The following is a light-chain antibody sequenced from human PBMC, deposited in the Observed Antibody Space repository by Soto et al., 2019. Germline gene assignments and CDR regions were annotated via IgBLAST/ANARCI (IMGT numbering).Light chain of an antibody. Sequence: DIVMTQSPDSLAVSLGERATINCKSSQSVLYSSTNKNYLAWYQQKSGQPPQLLFYWASTRESRVPDRFSGSGSGTDFTLTISSLQAEDVAVYYCQQYSSTPPTFGQGTKVEIK. CDR1: QSVLYSSTNKNY. J-gene: IGKJ1*01. CDR2: WAS. V-gene: IGKV4-1*01. CDR3: QQYSSTPPT.